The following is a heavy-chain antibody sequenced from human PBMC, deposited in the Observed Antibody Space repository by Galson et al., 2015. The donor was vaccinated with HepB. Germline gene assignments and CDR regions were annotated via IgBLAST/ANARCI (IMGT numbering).Heavy chain of an antibody. Sequence: SLRLSCAASGFTFGRYAMSWVRQAPGKGLEWVSSISGNGEIVYYSESVKGRFALSRDGFKNMVYLQMNRLRAEDTAVYYCAKVAILGATPHYFDYWGHGNLVTVSS. D-gene: IGHD3-16*01. V-gene: IGHV3-23*01. CDR3: AKVAILGATPHYFDY. CDR2: ISGNGEIV. J-gene: IGHJ4*01. CDR1: GFTFGRYA.